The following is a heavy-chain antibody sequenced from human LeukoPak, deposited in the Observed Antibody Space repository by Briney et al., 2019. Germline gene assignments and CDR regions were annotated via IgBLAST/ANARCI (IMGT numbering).Heavy chain of an antibody. CDR3: ARGAGITGTNWVRLDYFDF. Sequence: ASVKVSCKTSGYAFIGYYIYWVRQAPGQGLERMGRINPNSGDTNYAQKFQARVTMTRDKSINTAYMGLTSLTSDDRAVYYCARGAGITGTNWVRLDYFDFWGQGTLVTVSS. D-gene: IGHD1-7*01. V-gene: IGHV1-2*06. CDR2: INPNSGDT. J-gene: IGHJ4*02. CDR1: GYAFIGYY.